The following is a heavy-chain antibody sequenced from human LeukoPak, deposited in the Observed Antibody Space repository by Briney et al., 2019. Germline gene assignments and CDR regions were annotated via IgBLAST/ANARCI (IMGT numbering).Heavy chain of an antibody. D-gene: IGHD6-13*01. V-gene: IGHV3-7*01. J-gene: IGHJ4*02. CDR3: ARDFFSGN. CDR2: IKQDGSEK. Sequence: GGSLRLSCAASGLTFSSYWMSWVRQAPGKGLEWVANIKQDGSEKYYVDSVKGRFTISRDNAKNSLYLQMNSLRAEDTAVYYCARDFFSGNWGQGTLVTVSS. CDR1: GLTFSSYW.